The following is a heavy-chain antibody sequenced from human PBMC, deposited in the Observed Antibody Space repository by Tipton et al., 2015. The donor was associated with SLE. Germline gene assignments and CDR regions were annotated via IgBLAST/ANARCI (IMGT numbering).Heavy chain of an antibody. CDR1: GGSISSHY. CDR3: ARTPDTIGYYYVPTNSFDP. CDR2: IYTSGST. D-gene: IGHD3-22*01. J-gene: IGHJ5*02. V-gene: IGHV4-4*09. Sequence: TLSLTCTVSGGSISSHYWSWIRQPPGKGLEWIGYIYTSGSTNYNPSLKSRLSISVDTSKNQFSLRLSSVTAADTAVFYCARTPDTIGYYYVPTNSFDPWGQGTLVTVSS.